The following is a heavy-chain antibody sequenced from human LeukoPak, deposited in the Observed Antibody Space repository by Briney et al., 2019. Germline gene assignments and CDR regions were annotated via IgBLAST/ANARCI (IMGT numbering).Heavy chain of an antibody. CDR2: IYPADSDI. D-gene: IGHD6-19*01. CDR3: ARGLEVAVGDS. Sequence: NRGESLKISCKGSGYRFTSYWSGWVRQMPGKVLEGMGMIYPADSDIKYSPSFQGQATISADKSISTAYLQWSSLKASDTAIYYCARGLEVAVGDSWGRGTLVTVSS. V-gene: IGHV5-51*01. J-gene: IGHJ4*02. CDR1: GYRFTSYW.